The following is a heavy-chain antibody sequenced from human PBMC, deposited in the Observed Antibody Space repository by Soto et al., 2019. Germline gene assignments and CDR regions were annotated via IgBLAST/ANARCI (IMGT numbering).Heavy chain of an antibody. CDR2: IYYSGST. V-gene: IGHV4-31*03. Sequence: SETLSLTCTVSGGSISSGGYYWSWIRQHPGKGLEWIGYIYYSGSTYYNPSLKSRVTISVDTSKNQFSLKLSSVTAADTAVYYCARESYDSSGYYYLNYYYYGMDVWGQGTTVTVSS. D-gene: IGHD3-22*01. CDR1: GGSISSGGYY. CDR3: ARESYDSSGYYYLNYYYYGMDV. J-gene: IGHJ6*02.